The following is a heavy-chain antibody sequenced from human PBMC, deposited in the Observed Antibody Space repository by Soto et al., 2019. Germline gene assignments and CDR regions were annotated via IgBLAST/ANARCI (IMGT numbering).Heavy chain of an antibody. Sequence: SVKVSCKTSGFTFRSSAVQWVRQARGQRLEWMGWLVVGTGNTNYAQKFQQRVTISSDRSTNTVSMELSSLTSEDTAVYYCATGAYCSGGSFSDYYYYYYGMDLWGQGTTVPVSS. D-gene: IGHD2-15*01. CDR2: LVVGTGNT. V-gene: IGHV1-58*01. CDR1: GFTFRSSA. CDR3: ATGAYCSGGSFSDYYYYYYGMDL. J-gene: IGHJ6*02.